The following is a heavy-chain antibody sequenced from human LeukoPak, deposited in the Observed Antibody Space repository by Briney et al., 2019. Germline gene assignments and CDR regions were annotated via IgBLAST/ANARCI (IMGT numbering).Heavy chain of an antibody. CDR3: ARRVPYYGSVTPYYDY. Sequence: SETLSLTCTVSGGSISSYYWSWIRQPPGKGLEWIGYIYYSGSTNYNPSLKSRVTISVDTSKNQFSLKLSSVTAADTAVYYCARRVPYYGSVTPYYDYWGQGILVTVSS. CDR2: IYYSGST. CDR1: GGSISSYY. J-gene: IGHJ4*02. V-gene: IGHV4-59*01. D-gene: IGHD3-10*01.